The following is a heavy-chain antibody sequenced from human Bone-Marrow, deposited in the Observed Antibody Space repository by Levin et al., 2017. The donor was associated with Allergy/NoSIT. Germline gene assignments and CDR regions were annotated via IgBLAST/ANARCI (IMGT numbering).Heavy chain of an antibody. CDR2: IYAGDST. D-gene: IGHD2-8*01. Sequence: GESLKISCSASGFTITSYYMTWVRQAPGKGLECVSVIYAGDSTYYPDSVKGRFTISRDNSKNTLYLQMNSLRAEDTAVYYCVRALGSEWDYWGQGTLVAVSS. CDR1: GFTITSYY. V-gene: IGHV3-53*01. J-gene: IGHJ4*02. CDR3: VRALGSEWDY.